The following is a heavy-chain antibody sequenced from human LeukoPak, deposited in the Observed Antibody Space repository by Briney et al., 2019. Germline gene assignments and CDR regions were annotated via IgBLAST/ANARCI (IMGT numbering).Heavy chain of an antibody. J-gene: IGHJ4*02. CDR2: INHSGST. CDR3: ARQAVMFTFGGVIVHGYFDY. Sequence: PSETLCLTCAVYGGSFSGYYWSWIRQPPGKGLEWIGEINHSGSTNYTPSLKSRVTISVDTSKNQFSLKLSSVTAADTAVYYCARQAVMFTFGGVIVHGYFDYWGQGTLVTVSS. CDR1: GGSFSGYY. V-gene: IGHV4-34*01. D-gene: IGHD3-16*02.